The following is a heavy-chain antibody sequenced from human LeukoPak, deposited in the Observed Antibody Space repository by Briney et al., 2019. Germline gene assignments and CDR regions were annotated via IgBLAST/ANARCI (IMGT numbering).Heavy chain of an antibody. D-gene: IGHD3-9*01. CDR3: AKATLRYFDWTDLDY. CDR1: GGSISSYY. J-gene: IGHJ4*02. V-gene: IGHV4-59*01. CDR2: IYYSGST. Sequence: NTSETLSLTCTVSGGSISSYYWSWIRQPPGKGLEWIAYIYYSGSTNYNPSLKSRVTISVDTSKNQFSLKLSSVTAADTAVYYCAKATLRYFDWTDLDYWGQGTLVTVSS.